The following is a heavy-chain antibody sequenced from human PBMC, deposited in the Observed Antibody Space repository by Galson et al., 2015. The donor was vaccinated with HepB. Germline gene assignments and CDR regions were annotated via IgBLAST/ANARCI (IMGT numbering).Heavy chain of an antibody. CDR1: GYTFTGYY. V-gene: IGHV1-2*02. Sequence: SVKVSCKASGYTFTGYYMHWVRQAPGQGLEWMGWINPHSGGTNYAQKFQGRVTMTRDTSISTAYMELSRLRSDDTAVYYCARAAAGGKYQPSNYWGQGTLVTVSS. CDR2: INPHSGGT. J-gene: IGHJ4*02. D-gene: IGHD2-2*01. CDR3: ARAAAGGKYQPSNY.